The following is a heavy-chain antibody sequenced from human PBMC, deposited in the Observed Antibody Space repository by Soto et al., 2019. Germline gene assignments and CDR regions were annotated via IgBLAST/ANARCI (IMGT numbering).Heavy chain of an antibody. CDR3: AREEGYCGGGSCFRSAFDL. Sequence: GGSLRLSCAASGFTFSSYCMSWVRQAPGKGLEWVANIKQDGSEKYYADSVKGRFAISRDNAKNSVYLQMNSLRAEDTAVYYCAREEGYCGGGSCFRSAFDLWGQGTVVTVSS. CDR1: GFTFSSYC. V-gene: IGHV3-7*01. J-gene: IGHJ3*01. CDR2: IKQDGSEK. D-gene: IGHD2-15*01.